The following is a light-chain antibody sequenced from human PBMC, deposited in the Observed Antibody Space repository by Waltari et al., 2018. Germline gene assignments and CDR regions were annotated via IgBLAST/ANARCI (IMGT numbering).Light chain of an antibody. CDR3: QQYDTHPLT. J-gene: IGKJ4*01. Sequence: DIQMTQSPSTLSAFVGERVTITCRASQSIHRWVAWYQQKPGQVPKFLIYRGSTLQTGVPSRFSGSGSGTEFNLTISSLQPDDSATYHCQQYDTHPLTFGGGTKVEIK. CDR1: QSIHRW. CDR2: RGS. V-gene: IGKV1-5*03.